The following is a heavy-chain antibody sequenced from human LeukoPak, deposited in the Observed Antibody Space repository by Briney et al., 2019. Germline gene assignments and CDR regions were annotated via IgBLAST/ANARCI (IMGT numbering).Heavy chain of an antibody. Sequence: PSQTLSLTCAVSGGSISSGGYSWSWIRQPPGKGLEWIGYIYHSGSTYYNPSLKSRVTISVDRSKDQFSLKLSSVTAADTAVYYCASSRTFGDYVFDYWGQGTLVTVSS. CDR3: ASSRTFGDYVFDY. V-gene: IGHV4-30-2*02. J-gene: IGHJ4*02. CDR1: GGSISSGGYS. D-gene: IGHD4-17*01. CDR2: IYHSGST.